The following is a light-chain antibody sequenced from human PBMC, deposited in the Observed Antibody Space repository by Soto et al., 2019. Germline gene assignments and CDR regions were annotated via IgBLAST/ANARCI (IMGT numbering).Light chain of an antibody. CDR3: QQYGSSQT. V-gene: IGKV3-20*01. Sequence: EIVMTQSPVTLSVSPGERATLSCRASQSVSSNLAWYQQKPGQAPRLLISGASIRATGIPDRFSGSGSGTDFTLTISRLEPEDFAVYYCQQYGSSQTFGQGTKVDIK. J-gene: IGKJ1*01. CDR1: QSVSSN. CDR2: GAS.